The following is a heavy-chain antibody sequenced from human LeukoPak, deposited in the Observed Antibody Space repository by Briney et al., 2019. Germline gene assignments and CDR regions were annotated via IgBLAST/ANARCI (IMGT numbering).Heavy chain of an antibody. CDR1: GFTFTNYW. V-gene: IGHV3-9*01. D-gene: IGHD3-10*01. J-gene: IGHJ4*02. CDR2: ISWNSGSI. Sequence: GGSLRLSCAASGFTFTNYWMSWVRQAPGKGLEWVSGISWNSGSIGYADSVKGRFTISRDNAKNSLYLQMNSLRAEDTALYYCAKDLRGSGASWGQGTLVTVSS. CDR3: AKDLRGSGAS.